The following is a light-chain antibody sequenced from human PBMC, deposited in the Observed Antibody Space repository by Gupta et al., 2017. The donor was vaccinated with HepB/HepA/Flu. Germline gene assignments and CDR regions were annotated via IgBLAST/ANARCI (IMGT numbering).Light chain of an antibody. Sequence: EIVLTQSPGTLSLSPGERATLSCRASQSFSRTFLAWYQQKAGQAPRLLIYGTSSRATGIPDRFSGSGSGTDFTLTISRLEPEDFAVDYCQQYGGAPLTFGGGTKVEIK. V-gene: IGKV3-20*01. CDR1: QSFSRTF. CDR3: QQYGGAPLT. CDR2: GTS. J-gene: IGKJ4*02.